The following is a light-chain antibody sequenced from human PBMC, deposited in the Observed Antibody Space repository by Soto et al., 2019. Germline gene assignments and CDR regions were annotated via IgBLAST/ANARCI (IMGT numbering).Light chain of an antibody. J-gene: IGLJ1*01. CDR2: QVT. Sequence: QSVLTHPASLSGSPGQSITISCTGTSSDIGGYYYVSWYQHHPGKAPKLLIYQVTNRPSRVSNRFSGSKSGNTASLTISGLQADDEADYYCTSYSSSDIFYVFGTGTKVTVL. V-gene: IGLV2-14*01. CDR1: SSDIGGYYY. CDR3: TSYSSSDIFYV.